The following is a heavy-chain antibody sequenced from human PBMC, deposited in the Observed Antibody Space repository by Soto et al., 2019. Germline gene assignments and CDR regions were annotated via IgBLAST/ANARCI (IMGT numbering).Heavy chain of an antibody. Sequence: QVQLVQSGDEVKKPGASVKVSCKASGYIFVKYGIAWVRQAPGQGLEWMGWISPYTGNTHSATKVQGRLTMTTDTSTSTAYIVLGSLPADDTDVSSCVMVDTYVTHTPQDVWGQGTTVTVSS. J-gene: IGHJ6*02. CDR1: GYIFVKYG. CDR3: VMVDTYVTHTPQDV. V-gene: IGHV1-18*01. CDR2: ISPYTGNT. D-gene: IGHD5-18*01.